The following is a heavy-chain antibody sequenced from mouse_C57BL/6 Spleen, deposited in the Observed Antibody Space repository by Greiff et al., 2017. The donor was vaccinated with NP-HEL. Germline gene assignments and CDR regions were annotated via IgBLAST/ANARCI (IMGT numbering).Heavy chain of an antibody. D-gene: IGHD1-1*01. CDR1: GYTFTDYY. CDR3: ARRENYYGSSSFDY. Sequence: VQLQQSGAELVRPGASVKLSCKASGYTFTDYYINWVKQRPGQGLEWIARIYPGSGNTYYNEKFKGKATLTAEKSSSTAYMQLSSLTSEDSAVYFCARRENYYGSSSFDYWGQGTTLTVSS. J-gene: IGHJ2*01. V-gene: IGHV1-76*01. CDR2: IYPGSGNT.